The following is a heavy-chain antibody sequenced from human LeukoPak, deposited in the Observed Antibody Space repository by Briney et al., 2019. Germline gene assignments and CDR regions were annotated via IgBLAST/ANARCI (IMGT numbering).Heavy chain of an antibody. Sequence: GGSLRLSCAASGFTFSDHYMDWVRQAPGKGLEWVGRTRNKANSYATEYAASVKGRFTISRDDSKNSLYLQMNSLKTEDTAVYYCARLRFLGATGGGYFDYWGQGTLVTVSS. CDR1: GFTFSDHY. CDR3: ARLRFLGATGGGYFDY. J-gene: IGHJ4*02. CDR2: TRNKANSYAT. D-gene: IGHD1-26*01. V-gene: IGHV3-72*01.